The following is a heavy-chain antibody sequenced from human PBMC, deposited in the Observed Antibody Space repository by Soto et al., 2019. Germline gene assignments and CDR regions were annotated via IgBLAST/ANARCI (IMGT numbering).Heavy chain of an antibody. CDR2: ISYDGSNK. J-gene: IGHJ4*02. D-gene: IGHD6-19*01. Sequence: QVQLAESGGGVVQPGRSLRLSCAASGFTFSTYAMHWVRQAPGKGLVWVAVISYDGSNKYYADSVQGRFAISRDNSENTLYLQMNSLRAEDTAVYYCAKLDSGWYFEYWGQGTLVTVSS. CDR3: AKLDSGWYFEY. V-gene: IGHV3-30*18. CDR1: GFTFSTYA.